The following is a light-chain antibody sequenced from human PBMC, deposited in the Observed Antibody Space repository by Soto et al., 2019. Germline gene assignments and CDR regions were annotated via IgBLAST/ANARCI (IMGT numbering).Light chain of an antibody. J-gene: IGLJ2*01. CDR1: SSDIGDYNY. Sequence: QSALTQPPSASGSPGQSVTISCTGTSSDIGDYNYVSWYQQHPGKAPKLMIYEVDKRPSGVPDRFSGSKSGNTASMTVSGLQAEDEADYYCSSYAGSNNLLFGGGTKVTVL. CDR2: EVD. V-gene: IGLV2-8*01. CDR3: SSYAGSNNLL.